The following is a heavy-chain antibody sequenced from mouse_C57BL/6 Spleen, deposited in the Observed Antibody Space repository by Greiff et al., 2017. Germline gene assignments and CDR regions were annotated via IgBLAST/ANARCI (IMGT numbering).Heavy chain of an antibody. D-gene: IGHD1-1*01. J-gene: IGHJ4*01. Sequence: VQLQQSGPELVKPGASVKISCTASGYSFTSYYMHWVKQRPGQGLEWIGWIDPGGGNTKYNEKFKGKATMTADTSSRTAYMPLSSLTSAASAVSDFASLTTVDARDYWGQGTSVTVSS. CDR1: GYSFTSYY. CDR3: ASLTTVDARDY. V-gene: IGHV1-66*01. CDR2: IDPGGGNT.